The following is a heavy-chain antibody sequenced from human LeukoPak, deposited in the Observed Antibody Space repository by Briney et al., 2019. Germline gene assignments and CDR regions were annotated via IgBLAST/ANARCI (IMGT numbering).Heavy chain of an antibody. D-gene: IGHD3-10*01. CDR3: ARDREYYGSGSPPLNWFDP. V-gene: IGHV4-4*07. Sequence: NPSETLSLTCTASGVSISSYYWSWIRQPAGKGLEWIGRIYTSGSTNYNPSLKSRVTISVDKSKNQFSLKLSSVTAADTAVYYCARDREYYGSGSPPLNWFDPWGQGTLVTVSS. CDR2: IYTSGST. J-gene: IGHJ5*02. CDR1: GVSISSYY.